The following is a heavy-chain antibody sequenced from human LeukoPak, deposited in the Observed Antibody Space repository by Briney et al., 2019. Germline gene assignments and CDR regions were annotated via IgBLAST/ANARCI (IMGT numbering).Heavy chain of an antibody. CDR3: ARVPPRSRKLFDI. V-gene: IGHV1-2*02. D-gene: IGHD2/OR15-2a*01. J-gene: IGHJ3*02. CDR2: INPNSGGT. CDR1: GYTFTGYY. Sequence: GASVKVSCKASGYTFTGYYMHWVRQAPGQGLEWMGWINPNSGGTNYAQKFQGRVTMTRDTSISTAYMELSRLRSDDTAVYYCARVPPRSRKLFDIWGQGTMVTVSS.